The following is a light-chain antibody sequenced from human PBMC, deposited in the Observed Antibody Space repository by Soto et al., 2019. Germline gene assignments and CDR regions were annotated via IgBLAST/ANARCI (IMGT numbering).Light chain of an antibody. Sequence: QPVLTQPASVSGSPGQSITISCTGTSSDIGGYSYVSWYQQHPDKAPKLIIYEVSNRPSGVSNRFSGSKSGDTASLTISGLQADDEADYSCSSYSSTSTTVVFGGGTKLTVL. V-gene: IGLV2-14*01. CDR3: SSYSSTSTTVV. CDR1: SSDIGGYSY. J-gene: IGLJ2*01. CDR2: EVS.